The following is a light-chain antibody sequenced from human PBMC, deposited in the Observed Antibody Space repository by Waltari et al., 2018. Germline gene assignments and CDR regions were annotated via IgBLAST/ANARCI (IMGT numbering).Light chain of an antibody. CDR2: KAS. Sequence: DIQMTQSPSTLSASVGDRVTLSSRASQSISNWLAWYQQKPGKAPKLLIYKASSLESGVPSRFSGSGSGTEFTLTISSLQPDDFASYYCQQYNSDSLYTFGQGTKLEIK. CDR3: QQYNSDSLYT. J-gene: IGKJ2*01. CDR1: QSISNW. V-gene: IGKV1-5*03.